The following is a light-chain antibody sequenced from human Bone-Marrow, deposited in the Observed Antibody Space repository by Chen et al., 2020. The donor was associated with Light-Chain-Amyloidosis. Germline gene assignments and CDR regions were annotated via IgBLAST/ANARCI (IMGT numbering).Light chain of an antibody. V-gene: IGLV1-40*01. CDR3: QSYDSSLSGYV. J-gene: IGLJ1*01. Sequence: QSVLTQSPSVSGAPGQRVTVSCTGRSANIGAGYDVHWYQQLPGTAPKLLVYANNKRPSGVPGRFSGSKSVTSASLAITGLQAEDEADYYCQSYDSSLSGYVCGTGTKVTVL. CDR2: ANN. CDR1: SANIGAGYD.